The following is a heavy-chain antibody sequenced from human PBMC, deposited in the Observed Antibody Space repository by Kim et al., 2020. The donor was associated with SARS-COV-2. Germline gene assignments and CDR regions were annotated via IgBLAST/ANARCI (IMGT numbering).Heavy chain of an antibody. CDR3: ASSLNGDYTTDTSYGMDV. J-gene: IGHJ6*02. CDR1: GGTFSSYA. D-gene: IGHD4-17*01. Sequence: SVKVSCKASGGTFSSYAISWVRQAPGQGLEWMGRIIPILGIANYAQKFQGRVTITADKSTSTAYMELSSLRSEDTAVYYCASSLNGDYTTDTSYGMDVWGQGTTVTVSS. V-gene: IGHV1-69*04. CDR2: IIPILGIA.